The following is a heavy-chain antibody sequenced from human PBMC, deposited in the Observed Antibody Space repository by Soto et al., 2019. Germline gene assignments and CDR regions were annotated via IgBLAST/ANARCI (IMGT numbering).Heavy chain of an antibody. CDR2: IYWDDDK. J-gene: IGHJ3*02. Sequence: QITLKESGPTLVKPTQTLTLTCTFSGFSLSTSGVGVGWVRQPPGKALDWLALIYWDDDKRYSPSLKSRLTIXKXLSKNQVVLTMTNMDPVDTATYYCVYSSGYSWAFDIWGQGTVVIVSS. CDR3: VYSSGYSWAFDI. CDR1: GFSLSTSGVG. V-gene: IGHV2-5*02. D-gene: IGHD3-22*01.